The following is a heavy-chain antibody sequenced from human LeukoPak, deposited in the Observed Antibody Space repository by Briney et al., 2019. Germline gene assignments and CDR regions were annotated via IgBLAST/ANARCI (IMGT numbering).Heavy chain of an antibody. V-gene: IGHV4-39*02. D-gene: IGHD3-22*01. CDR3: ARESVYYYDSSGSNAFDF. Sequence: SETLSLTCTVSGGSISSSSYYWGWIRQPPGKGLEWIGSIYYSGSTYYNPSLKSRVTISVDTSKNQFSLKLSSVTAADTAVYYCARESVYYYDSSGSNAFDFWGQGTLVTVSS. CDR1: GGSISSSSYY. J-gene: IGHJ4*02. CDR2: IYYSGST.